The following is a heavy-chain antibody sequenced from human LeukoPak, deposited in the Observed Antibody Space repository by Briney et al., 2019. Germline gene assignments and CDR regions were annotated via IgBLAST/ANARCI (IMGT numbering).Heavy chain of an antibody. J-gene: IGHJ4*02. CDR2: TRNKPNGYTT. Sequence: PGGSLRLSCAVSGFSITNHYMDWVRQAPVKRLECVGRTRNKPNGYTTDYGTSVKGRFIVSRDDSENSLYLQMNGLKSEDTAVYHCVRVRHGDYFDYWGQGTLVTVSS. CDR3: VRVRHGDYFDY. CDR1: GFSITNHY. V-gene: IGHV3-72*01. D-gene: IGHD4-17*01.